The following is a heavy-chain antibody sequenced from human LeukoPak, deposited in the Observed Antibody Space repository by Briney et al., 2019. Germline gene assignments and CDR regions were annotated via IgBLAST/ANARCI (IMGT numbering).Heavy chain of an antibody. Sequence: GGSLRLSCAASGFTFTYHAMSWVRQAPGKGLEWVSAISGSGGNTYYADSVKGRFTISRDNSKNTLYLQMNSLRAEDTAVYFCAKDYQVGPPIWYFDLWGRGTLVTVSS. D-gene: IGHD2-2*01. V-gene: IGHV3-23*01. CDR1: GFTFTYHA. CDR2: ISGSGGNT. J-gene: IGHJ2*01. CDR3: AKDYQVGPPIWYFDL.